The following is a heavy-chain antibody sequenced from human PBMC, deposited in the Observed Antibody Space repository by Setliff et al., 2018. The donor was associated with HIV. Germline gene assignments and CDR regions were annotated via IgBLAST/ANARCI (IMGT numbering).Heavy chain of an antibody. CDR3: ARGGRKDLTDN. J-gene: IGHJ4*02. CDR1: GASISSGAYF. Sequence: SETLSLTCTVSGASISSGAYFWIWIRQHPGKGLEWMGYIYYTGSTDYNLSLKSRMIISLDTSKNQLFLTLNSVTAADTAISYCARGGRKDLTDNWGQGTLVTVSS. V-gene: IGHV4-31*03. D-gene: IGHD3-16*01. CDR2: IYYTGST.